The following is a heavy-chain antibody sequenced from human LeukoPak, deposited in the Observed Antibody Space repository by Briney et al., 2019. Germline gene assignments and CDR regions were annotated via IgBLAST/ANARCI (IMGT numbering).Heavy chain of an antibody. D-gene: IGHD3-22*01. CDR2: INHSGST. CDR3: ARGRLTYYYDSSGYYYFDY. J-gene: IGHJ4*02. CDR1: GGSFSGYY. Sequence: MASETLSLTCAVYGGSFSGYYWSWIRQPPGKGLEWIGEINHSGSTNYNPSLKSRVTISVDTSKNQFSLKLSSVTAADTAVYYCARGRLTYYYDSSGYYYFDYWGQGTLVTVSS. V-gene: IGHV4-34*01.